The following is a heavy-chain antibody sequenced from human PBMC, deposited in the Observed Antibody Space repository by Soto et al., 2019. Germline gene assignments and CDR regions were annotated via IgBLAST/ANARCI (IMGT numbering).Heavy chain of an antibody. J-gene: IGHJ4*02. V-gene: IGHV3-48*01. CDR1: GFTFSSYS. Sequence: EVQLVESGGGLVQPGGSLRLSCAASGFTFSSYSMNWVRQAPGKGLEWVSYISSSSSTIYYADSVKGRFTISRDNAKNSLYPQMNILRAEDTAGYYGARDGEGIVVVPAARASYYFDYWGQGTLVTVSS. CDR2: ISSSSSTI. CDR3: ARDGEGIVVVPAARASYYFDY. D-gene: IGHD2-2*01.